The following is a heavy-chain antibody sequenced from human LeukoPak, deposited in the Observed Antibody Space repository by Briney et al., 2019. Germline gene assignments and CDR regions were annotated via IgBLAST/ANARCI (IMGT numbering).Heavy chain of an antibody. V-gene: IGHV1-24*01. CDR3: ATSSSGYYCYLDY. CDR1: GYTLTELS. CDR2: FDPEDGET. J-gene: IGHJ4*02. Sequence: ASVKASCKVSGYTLTELSMHWVRQAPGKGLEWMGGFDPEDGETIYAQKFQGRVTMTEDTSTDTAYMELSSLRSEDTAVYYCATSSSGYYCYLDYWGQGTLVTVSS. D-gene: IGHD3-22*01.